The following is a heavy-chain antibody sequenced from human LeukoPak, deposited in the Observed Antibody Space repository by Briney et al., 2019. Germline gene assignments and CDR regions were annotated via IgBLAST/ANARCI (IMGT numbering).Heavy chain of an antibody. CDR2: MYYSGTS. J-gene: IGHJ4*02. CDR3: ARAAPGSIYYFDY. D-gene: IGHD6-13*01. V-gene: IGHV4-59*08. Sequence: PSETLSLTCTVSDVSFSSFYWSWIRQRPGKGLEWIGYMYYSGTSNYNPSLKSRVTMSVDTSKNQFSLNLSSVTAADTAFYYCARAAPGSIYYFDYWGQGTLVTVSS. CDR1: DVSFSSFY.